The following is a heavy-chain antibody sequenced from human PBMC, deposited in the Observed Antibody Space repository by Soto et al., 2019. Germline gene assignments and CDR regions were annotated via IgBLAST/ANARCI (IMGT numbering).Heavy chain of an antibody. CDR3: AKYNHAYSSSWYMDDAFDI. V-gene: IGHV3-23*01. D-gene: IGHD6-13*01. J-gene: IGHJ3*02. CDR2: ISATTGIT. Sequence: EVQLLESGGGLVQPGGSLRLSCAASGFIFNTYAMTWVRQAPGKGLEWVSAISATTGITYYADSVKGRFTISRDNSKNTLSLQMNSLRAEDTAVYFCAKYNHAYSSSWYMDDAFDIWGQGTTVTVSS. CDR1: GFIFNTYA.